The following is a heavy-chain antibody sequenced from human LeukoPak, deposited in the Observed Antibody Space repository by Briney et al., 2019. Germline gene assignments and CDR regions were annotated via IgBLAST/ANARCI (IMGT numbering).Heavy chain of an antibody. J-gene: IGHJ4*02. CDR3: VREEFGNVYFDY. CDR1: GFTFSSYA. V-gene: IGHV3-30*04. CDR2: ISYDGRNK. D-gene: IGHD3-10*01. Sequence: GGSLRLSCAASGFTFSSYAMIWVRQAPGKGLEWVAVISYDGRNKYYADSVKGRFTISRDNSENTLYLQMNSLRTDDTAVYYCVREEFGNVYFDYWGQGTLVTVSS.